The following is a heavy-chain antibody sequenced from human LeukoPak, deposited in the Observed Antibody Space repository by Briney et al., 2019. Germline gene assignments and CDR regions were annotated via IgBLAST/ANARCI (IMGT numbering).Heavy chain of an antibody. CDR3: AKGLKYCSGGSCSLYMDV. CDR1: GFTFSSYA. V-gene: IGHV3-30*01. J-gene: IGHJ6*03. Sequence: PGGSLRLSCAASGFTFSSYAMHWVRQAPGKGLEWVAVISYDGSNKYYADSVKGRFTISRDNSKNTLYLQMNSLRAEDTAVYYCAKGLKYCSGGSCSLYMDVWGKGTTVTVSS. CDR2: ISYDGSNK. D-gene: IGHD2-15*01.